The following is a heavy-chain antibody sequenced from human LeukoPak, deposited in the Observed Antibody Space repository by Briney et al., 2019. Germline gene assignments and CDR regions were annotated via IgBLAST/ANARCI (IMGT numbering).Heavy chain of an antibody. CDR1: GGSISSYY. Sequence: PSETLSLTCTVSGGSISSYYWSGIRQPPGKGLEWWGYIYYCGSTDYNPSLKSRVPISGAITKNQFSLKLSSVAAADAAVYYCARDGIGEYDFWSGYYPYYMDVWGKGTTVTVSS. CDR3: ARDGIGEYDFWSGYYPYYMDV. D-gene: IGHD3-3*01. V-gene: IGHV4-59*01. J-gene: IGHJ6*03. CDR2: IYYCGST.